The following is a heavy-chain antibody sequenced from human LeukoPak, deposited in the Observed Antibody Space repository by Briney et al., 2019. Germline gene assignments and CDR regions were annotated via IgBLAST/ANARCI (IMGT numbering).Heavy chain of an antibody. D-gene: IGHD1-26*01. CDR2: ISSSSSYI. Sequence: PGGSLRLSCAASGFTFSSYSMNWVRQAPGKGLEGVSSISSSSSYIYYADSVKGRFTISRDNDKNSLYLQMNSLRAEDTAVYYCASGALERYSGSYTAYWGQGTLVTVSS. V-gene: IGHV3-21*01. CDR1: GFTFSSYS. CDR3: ASGALERYSGSYTAY. J-gene: IGHJ4*02.